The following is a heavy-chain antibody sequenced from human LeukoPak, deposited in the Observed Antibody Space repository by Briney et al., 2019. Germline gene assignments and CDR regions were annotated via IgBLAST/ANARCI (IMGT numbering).Heavy chain of an antibody. CDR1: GGSISSCSYY. V-gene: IGHV4-39*02. CDR2: IYYSGST. Sequence: SETLSLTCTVSGGSISSCSYYWGWIRQPPGKGLEWIGSIYYSGSTYYNPSLKSRVTISVDTSKNQFSLKLSSVTAADTAVYYCAREHPYYGSGSYSPLMDVWGQGTTVTVSS. D-gene: IGHD3-10*01. J-gene: IGHJ6*02. CDR3: AREHPYYGSGSYSPLMDV.